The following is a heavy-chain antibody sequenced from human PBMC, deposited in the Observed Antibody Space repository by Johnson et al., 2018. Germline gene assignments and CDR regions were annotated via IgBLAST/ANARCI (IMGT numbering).Heavy chain of an antibody. CDR1: GFTFSSSG. J-gene: IGHJ3*02. D-gene: IGHD3-16*02. CDR3: ARVTYDYVWGIYLDAFEI. CDR2: IWYDGSNR. V-gene: IGHV3-33*01. Sequence: QEQLVEAGGGVVQPGRSLRLSCAASGFTFSSSGMHWVRQAPGKGLEWVAVIWYDGSNRYYADSVKGRFLISRDNSKTTQYLQMHSLRAEDTGVYYCARVTYDYVWGIYLDAFEIWGQGTMVTVSS.